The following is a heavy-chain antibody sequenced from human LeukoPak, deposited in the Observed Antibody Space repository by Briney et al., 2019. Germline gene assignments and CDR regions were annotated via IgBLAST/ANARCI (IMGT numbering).Heavy chain of an antibody. D-gene: IGHD6-25*01. Sequence: SQTLSLTCTFSGGSISSDGYYWNWIRQFPGKGLEWTGSISYSGSTYYNPSLKSPLTISIDTSEHQFFLKLSSVSAADTAVYYCVSGPNPYYFDFWGQGTLVTVSS. J-gene: IGHJ4*02. CDR2: ISYSGST. CDR1: GGSISSDGYY. CDR3: VSGPNPYYFDF. V-gene: IGHV4-31*01.